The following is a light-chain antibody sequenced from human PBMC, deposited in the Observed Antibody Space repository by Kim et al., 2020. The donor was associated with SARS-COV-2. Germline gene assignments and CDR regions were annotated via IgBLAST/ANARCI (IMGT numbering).Light chain of an antibody. V-gene: IGKV1-5*03. J-gene: IGKJ1*01. CDR3: QQYNSYSRT. Sequence: DIQMTQSPSTLSASVGDRVTITCRASQSISSSLAWYQQKPGKAPKLLIYKASSLESGVPSRFSGSGSGTEFTLTISSLQPDDFATYYRQQYNSYSRTFGQGTKVDIK. CDR2: KAS. CDR1: QSISSS.